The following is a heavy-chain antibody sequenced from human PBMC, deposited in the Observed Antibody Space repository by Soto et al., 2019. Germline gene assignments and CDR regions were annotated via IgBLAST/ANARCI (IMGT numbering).Heavy chain of an antibody. CDR2: ISYDGSNK. V-gene: IGHV3-30*18. CDR1: GFTFSSYG. D-gene: IGHD3-22*01. CDR3: AKDFYYYDSSGPLDY. Sequence: PGGSLRLSCAASGFTFSSYGMHWVRQAPGKGLEWVAVISYDGSNKYYADSVKGRFTISRDNSKNTLYLQMNSLRAEDTAVYFCAKDFYYYDSSGPLDYWGQGTLVTVSS. J-gene: IGHJ4*02.